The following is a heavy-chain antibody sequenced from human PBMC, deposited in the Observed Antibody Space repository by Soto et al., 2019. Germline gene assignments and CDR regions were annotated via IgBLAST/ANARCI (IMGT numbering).Heavy chain of an antibody. Sequence: GGSLRLSCAASGFTFSSYAMSWVRQAPGKGLEWVSGISGSGGSTNYADSVKGRFTISRDNSKNTLYLQMNSLRAEDTAVYYCAKDSAGACSGGSCYSPVSWGQGT. J-gene: IGHJ5*02. D-gene: IGHD2-15*01. V-gene: IGHV3-23*01. CDR2: ISGSGGST. CDR1: GFTFSSYA. CDR3: AKDSAGACSGGSCYSPVS.